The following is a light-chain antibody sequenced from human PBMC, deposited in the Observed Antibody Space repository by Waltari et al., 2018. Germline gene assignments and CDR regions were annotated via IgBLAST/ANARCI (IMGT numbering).Light chain of an antibody. Sequence: QSVLTQPPSASGTPGQRVAISCSGSSSNIGSNTVNWYQQLPGTAPKLLIYSNNQRPAGVVDRFSGSKSGTSASLAISGLQSEDEADYYCAAWDDSLNGGVFGGGTKLTVL. CDR2: SNN. V-gene: IGLV1-44*01. CDR3: AAWDDSLNGGV. CDR1: SSNIGSNT. J-gene: IGLJ3*02.